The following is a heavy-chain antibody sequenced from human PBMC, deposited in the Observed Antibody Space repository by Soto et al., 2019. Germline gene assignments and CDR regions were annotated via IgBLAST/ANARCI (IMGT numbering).Heavy chain of an antibody. J-gene: IGHJ4*02. D-gene: IGHD5-12*01. Sequence: QVQLVQSGAEVKKPGASVKVSCKASGYTFTSYYMHWVRQAPGQGLEWMGIINPSGGSTSYAQKFQGRVTMTRDTSTSTVYMELSSLRSEDTAVYYCGRDRAGWMVATEVLDYWGQGTLVTVSS. CDR3: GRDRAGWMVATEVLDY. CDR2: INPSGGST. V-gene: IGHV1-46*01. CDR1: GYTFTSYY.